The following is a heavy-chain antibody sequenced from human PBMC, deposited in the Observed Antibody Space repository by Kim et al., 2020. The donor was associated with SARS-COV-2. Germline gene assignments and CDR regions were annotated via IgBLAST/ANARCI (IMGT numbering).Heavy chain of an antibody. D-gene: IGHD6-6*01. V-gene: IGHV1-46*01. Sequence: VKVSCKAFGYTFTSYYMHWVRQAPGQGLEWMGIINPSGGSTSYAQKFQGRVTMTRDTSTSTVYMELSSLRSEDTAVYYCARISSSSPYYYYYGMDVWGQGTTVTVSS. CDR3: ARISSSSPYYYYYGMDV. J-gene: IGHJ6*02. CDR2: INPSGGST. CDR1: GYTFTSYY.